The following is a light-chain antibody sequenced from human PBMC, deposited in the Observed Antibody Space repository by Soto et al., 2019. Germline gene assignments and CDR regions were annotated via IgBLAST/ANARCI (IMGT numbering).Light chain of an antibody. CDR1: QSISNH. CDR2: AAS. V-gene: IGKV1-39*01. CDR3: QQSYSTPIT. Sequence: DFQMTQSPSSLSASVGDRVTITCRASQSISNHLNWYQQKPGKAPKLLIFAASSLQSGVPSRFSGSGSGTDFTLTISSLQPEDFATYYCQQSYSTPITFGQGTRLEIK. J-gene: IGKJ5*01.